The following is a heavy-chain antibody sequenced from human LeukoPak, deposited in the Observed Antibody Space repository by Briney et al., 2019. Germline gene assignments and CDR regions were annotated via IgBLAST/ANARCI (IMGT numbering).Heavy chain of an antibody. V-gene: IGHV1-46*01. CDR1: GYTFTSYD. CDR3: ARDDHYDSSGYSPNWFDP. CDR2: INPSGGST. Sequence: ASVKVFCKASGYTFTSYDINWVRQATGQGLEWMGIINPSGGSTSYAQKFQGRVTMTRDTSTSTVYMELSSLRSEDTAVYYCARDDHYDSSGYSPNWFDPWGQGTLVTVSS. J-gene: IGHJ5*02. D-gene: IGHD3-22*01.